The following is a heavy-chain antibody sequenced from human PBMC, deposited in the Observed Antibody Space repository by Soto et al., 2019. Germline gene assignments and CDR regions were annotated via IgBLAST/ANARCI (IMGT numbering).Heavy chain of an antibody. D-gene: IGHD3-3*01. CDR2: IYHSGST. CDR3: ARFGGVLRLLDWLPGGMDV. Sequence: SETLSLTCAVSGGSISSSNWWSWVRQPPGKGLEWIGEIYHSGSTNYNPSLKSRGTISVDKSKNQFSLKLSSVTAADTAVYYCARFGGVLRLLDWLPGGMDVWGAGTTVTVSS. V-gene: IGHV4-4*02. CDR1: GGSISSSNW. J-gene: IGHJ6*04.